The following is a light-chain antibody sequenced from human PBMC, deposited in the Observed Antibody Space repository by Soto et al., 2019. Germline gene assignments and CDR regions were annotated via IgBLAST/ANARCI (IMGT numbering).Light chain of an antibody. V-gene: IGLV8-61*01. CDR2: SSN. J-gene: IGLJ3*02. Sequence: QTVVTQEPSFSVSPGGTVTLTCGLSSGSVSTNYYPSWYQQTPGQAPRTLMHSSNTRSSGVPDRFSGSILGNKAALTITGAQADDEADYYCALYMGSGIGVFRGGTKLTVL. CDR1: SGSVSTNYY. CDR3: ALYMGSGIGV.